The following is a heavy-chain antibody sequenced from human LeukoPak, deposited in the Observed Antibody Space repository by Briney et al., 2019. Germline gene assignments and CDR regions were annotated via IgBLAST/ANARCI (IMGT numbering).Heavy chain of an antibody. V-gene: IGHV4-59*01. CDR3: AGDSRLGEK. J-gene: IGHJ4*02. D-gene: IGHD3-16*01. CDR1: GGSFSNYY. Sequence: SQTLSLTCTVSGGSFSNYYWNWIRQPPGKGLEWLGNIHYSGNTHYNPALKSRVAISADTSKNQFSQKLSSVTAADTAVYYCAGDSRLGEKWGQGTLVTVSS. CDR2: IHYSGNT.